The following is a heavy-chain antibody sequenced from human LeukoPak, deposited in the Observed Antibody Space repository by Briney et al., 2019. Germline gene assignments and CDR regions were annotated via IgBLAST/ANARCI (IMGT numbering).Heavy chain of an antibody. CDR2: INPNSGGT. D-gene: IGHD3-10*01. Sequence: ASVKVSCKASGYTFTGYYMHWVRQAPGQGLEWMGWINPNSGGTNYAQKFQGRVTMTRDTSISTACMELSRLRSDDTAVYYCARDWNSELLWFGELSHPYYYYYYGMDVWGQGTTVTVSS. CDR3: ARDWNSELLWFGELSHPYYYYYYGMDV. CDR1: GYTFTGYY. V-gene: IGHV1-2*02. J-gene: IGHJ6*02.